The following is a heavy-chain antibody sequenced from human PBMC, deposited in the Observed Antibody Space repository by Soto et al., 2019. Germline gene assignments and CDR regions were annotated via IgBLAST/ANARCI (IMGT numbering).Heavy chain of an antibody. CDR3: ARDGYGDYGY. D-gene: IGHD4-17*01. Sequence: QVQLVQSGAEVKKPGTSVKVSCKASGYTFTSNGISWVRQAPGQGLEWMGWISTYNGNTNYAQKLQGRVTMTRDTATSIAYMELRDLRSDDTAVYYWARDGYGDYGYWGQGSLVTVSS. V-gene: IGHV1-18*01. CDR1: GYTFTSNG. CDR2: ISTYNGNT. J-gene: IGHJ4*02.